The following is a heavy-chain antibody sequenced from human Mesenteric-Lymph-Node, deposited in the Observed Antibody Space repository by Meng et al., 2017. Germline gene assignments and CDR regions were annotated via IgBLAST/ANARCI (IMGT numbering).Heavy chain of an antibody. D-gene: IGHD2-21*01. Sequence: GVEGKQPWASMKVSCKASGDTFAANSIHWVRQAPGQGPEWMGGIIPNCGDTEYAQKFQGRVIMTAGKSTNTAYMELTRLRSEDTAVYYCARVGGGGVNNHFDYWGQGTLVTVSS. CDR3: ARVGGGGVNNHFDY. CDR2: IIPNCGDT. CDR1: GDTFAANS. V-gene: IGHV1-2*02. J-gene: IGHJ4*02.